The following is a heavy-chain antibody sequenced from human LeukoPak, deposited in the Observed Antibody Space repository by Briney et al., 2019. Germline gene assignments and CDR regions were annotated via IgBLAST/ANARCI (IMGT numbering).Heavy chain of an antibody. CDR1: GFTFSSYE. V-gene: IGHV3-48*03. CDR3: ARGLDGAYYFYYGLDV. Sequence: GGSLRLSCAASGFTFSSYEMDWVRQAPGKGLDWVSYIRSSGSSIYYADSVKGRFTISRDNAKNSLYLQMNSLRAEDTAVYYCARGLDGAYYFYYGLDVWGQGTTVTVSS. CDR2: IRSSGSSI. J-gene: IGHJ6*02. D-gene: IGHD4-17*01.